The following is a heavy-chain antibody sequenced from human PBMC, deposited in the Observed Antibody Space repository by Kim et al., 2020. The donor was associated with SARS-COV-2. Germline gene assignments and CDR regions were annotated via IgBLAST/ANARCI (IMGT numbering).Heavy chain of an antibody. D-gene: IGHD3-16*02. CDR2: INTNTGNP. CDR3: ARDKPKFMITFGGVIVRSYGMDV. CDR1: GYTFTSYA. V-gene: IGHV7-4-1*02. Sequence: ASVKVSCKASGYTFTSYAMNWVRQAPGQGLEWMGWINTNTGNPTYAQGFTGRFVFSLDTSVSTAYLQISGLKAEDTAVYYCARDKPKFMITFGGVIVRSYGMDVWGQGTTVTVSS. J-gene: IGHJ6*02.